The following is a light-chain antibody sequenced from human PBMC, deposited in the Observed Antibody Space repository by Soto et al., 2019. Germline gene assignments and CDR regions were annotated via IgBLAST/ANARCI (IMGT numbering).Light chain of an antibody. CDR1: QSVLYTAINKNY. CDR2: WAS. V-gene: IGKV4-1*01. Sequence: DIVMTQSPDSLTGSLGERATINCKSSQSVLYTAINKNYLGWYQQKPGQPPKLLIYWASTRASGVPDRFTGSASGTDFSLTISSLQPEDAAVYYCQQYFTTPITFGQGTRLEI. CDR3: QQYFTTPIT. J-gene: IGKJ5*01.